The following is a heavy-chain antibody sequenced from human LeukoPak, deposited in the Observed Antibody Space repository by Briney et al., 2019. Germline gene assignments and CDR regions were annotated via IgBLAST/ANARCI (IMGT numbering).Heavy chain of an antibody. CDR2: INHSGST. J-gene: IGHJ5*02. V-gene: IGHV4-34*01. D-gene: IGHD3-22*01. CDR1: GGSFSGYY. CDR3: ARGDSSGFIRS. Sequence: SETLSLTCAVYGGSFSGYYWSWIRQPPGKGLEWIGEINHSGSTNYNPSLKSRVTISADTSKNQFSLKLSSVTAADTAVYYCARGDSSGFIRSWGQGTLVTVSS.